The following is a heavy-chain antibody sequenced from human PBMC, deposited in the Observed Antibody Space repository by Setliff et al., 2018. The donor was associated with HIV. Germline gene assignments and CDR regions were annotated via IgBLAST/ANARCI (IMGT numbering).Heavy chain of an antibody. V-gene: IGHV4-39*01. CDR3: ARVPVAGANWFDP. Sequence: LSLTCSVSGVSINRTDHYWGWIRQSPGKRLEWIGSVSQSGSTYYNPSLKSRITISVDRSKNLFSLKLISVTAADQGVYYCARVPVAGANWFDPWGRGALVTVSS. J-gene: IGHJ5*02. CDR2: VSQSGST. CDR1: GVSINRTDHY. D-gene: IGHD2-21*01.